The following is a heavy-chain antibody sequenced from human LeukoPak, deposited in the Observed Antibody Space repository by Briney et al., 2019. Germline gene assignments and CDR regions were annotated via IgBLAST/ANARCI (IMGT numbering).Heavy chain of an antibody. CDR3: ARGAPGYYDSSGYYFDY. D-gene: IGHD3-22*01. J-gene: IGHJ4*02. V-gene: IGHV3-30*04. CDR2: ISYDGSNK. Sequence: GGSLRLSCAASGFTFSSYAMHWVRQAPGKGLEWVAVISYDGSNKYYADFVKGRFTISRDNSKNMPYMRMNSQRAEDKAGSYCARGAPGYYDSSGYYFDYWGQGTLVTVSS. CDR1: GFTFSSYA.